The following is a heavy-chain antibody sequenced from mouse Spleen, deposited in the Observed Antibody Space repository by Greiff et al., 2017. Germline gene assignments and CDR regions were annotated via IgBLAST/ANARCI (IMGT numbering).Heavy chain of an antibody. D-gene: IGHD2-14*01. J-gene: IGHJ2*01. V-gene: IGHV5-17*03. CDR1: GFTFSDYG. CDR2: ISSGSSTI. CDR3: ARHRDGNFDY. Sequence: EVMLVESGGGLVKPGGSLKLSCAASGFTFSDYGMHWVRQAPEKGLEWVAYISSGSSTIYYADTVKGRFTISRDNAKNTLYLQMSRLKSEDTAMYYCARHRDGNFDYWGQGTTLTVSS.